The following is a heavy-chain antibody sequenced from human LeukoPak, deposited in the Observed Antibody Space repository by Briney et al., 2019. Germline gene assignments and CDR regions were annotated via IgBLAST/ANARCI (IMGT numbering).Heavy chain of an antibody. CDR3: ARDGLRYYFDY. CDR1: GFTFSSYA. D-gene: IGHD4-17*01. Sequence: PPGRSLRLSCAASGFTFSSYAMPWVRQAPGKGLEWVAVISYDGSNKYYADSVKGRFTTSRDNSKNTLYLQMNSLRAEDTAVYYCARDGLRYYFDYWGQGTLVTVSS. J-gene: IGHJ4*02. V-gene: IGHV3-30-3*01. CDR2: ISYDGSNK.